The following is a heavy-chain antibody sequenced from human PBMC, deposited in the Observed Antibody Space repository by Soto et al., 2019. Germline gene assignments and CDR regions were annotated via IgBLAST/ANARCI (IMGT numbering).Heavy chain of an antibody. CDR1: GYTFTSEG. V-gene: IGHV1-18*01. Sequence: ASFKVPCKASGYTFTSEGISWVRQAPGQGLEWMGWISAYNGNRNYAQKVQGRVTMTTDASTNTAYMEVRSLRSDDTAVYYCARDQVGATGDYWGQGTLVTVSS. CDR2: ISAYNGNR. J-gene: IGHJ4*02. D-gene: IGHD1-26*01. CDR3: ARDQVGATGDY.